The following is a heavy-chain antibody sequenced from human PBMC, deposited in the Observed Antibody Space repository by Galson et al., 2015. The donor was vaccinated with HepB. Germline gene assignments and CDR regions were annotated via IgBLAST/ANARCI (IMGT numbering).Heavy chain of an antibody. CDR2: IDPTDSYI. Sequence: QSGAEVKKPGESLRISCKGSGYNFTNYWITWVRQMPGKGLELMGRIDPTDSYINYSPSFQGYVTISADKSSSAAYLQWSSLKASDTAIYYCAVSQYFGVVVIPLVEEDYWGQGTLVTVSS. V-gene: IGHV5-10-1*01. D-gene: IGHD3-3*01. J-gene: IGHJ4*02. CDR3: AVSQYFGVVVIPLVEEDY. CDR1: GYNFTNYW.